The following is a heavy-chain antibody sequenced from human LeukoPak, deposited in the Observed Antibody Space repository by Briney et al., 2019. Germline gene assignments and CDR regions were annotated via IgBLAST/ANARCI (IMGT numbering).Heavy chain of an antibody. V-gene: IGHV3-74*01. CDR3: ARDSLLTAVAGYYYYYGMDV. J-gene: IGHJ6*02. Sequence: RGSLRLSCAASGFTFSSYWMHWVRQAPGKGLVWVSRINSDGSSTSYADSVKGRFTISRDNAMNTLYLQMNSLRAEDTAVYYCARDSLLTAVAGYYYYYGMDVWGQGTTVTVSS. D-gene: IGHD6-19*01. CDR1: GFTFSSYW. CDR2: INSDGSST.